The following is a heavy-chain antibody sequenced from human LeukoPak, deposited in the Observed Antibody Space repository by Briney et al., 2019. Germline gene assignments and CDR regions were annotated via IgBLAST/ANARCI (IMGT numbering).Heavy chain of an antibody. J-gene: IGHJ4*02. CDR1: GFSFSTYG. Sequence: PGGSLRLSCAASGFSFSTYGMHWVRQAPGKGLEWVAVISHEETNKYYGDSVKGRFTISRDISTNTVYLQMNSLRPDDTAVCYCAKDGGPIIRFLISGPDYWGQGTRVTVSS. CDR3: AKDGGPIIRFLISGPDY. V-gene: IGHV3-30*18. D-gene: IGHD5-12*01. CDR2: ISHEETNK.